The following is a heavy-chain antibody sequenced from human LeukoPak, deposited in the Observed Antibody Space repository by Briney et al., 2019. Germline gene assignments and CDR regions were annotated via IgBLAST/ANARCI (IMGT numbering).Heavy chain of an antibody. J-gene: IGHJ3*02. Sequence: PSQTLSLTCTVSGGSISSGDYYWRWIRQPPGKGLEWIGYIYYSGSTYYNPSLKSRVTISVDTSKNQFSLKLSSVTAADTAVYYCARVVGDYDSSGYGAFDIWGQGTMVTVSS. CDR3: ARVVGDYDSSGYGAFDI. D-gene: IGHD3-22*01. CDR1: GGSISSGDYY. V-gene: IGHV4-30-4*01. CDR2: IYYSGST.